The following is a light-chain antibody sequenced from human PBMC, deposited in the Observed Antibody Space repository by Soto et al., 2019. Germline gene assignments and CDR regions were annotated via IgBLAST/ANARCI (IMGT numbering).Light chain of an antibody. CDR3: QQYNNWPPWT. V-gene: IGKV1-39*01. J-gene: IGKJ1*01. Sequence: DIQMTQSPSSLSASVGDRVTITCRASQTISTYLNWYQQKPGRAPKLLIYAASSLQSGVPSRFSGSGSGTEFTLTISSLQSEDFAVYYCQQYNNWPPWTFGQGTKVDTK. CDR1: QTISTY. CDR2: AAS.